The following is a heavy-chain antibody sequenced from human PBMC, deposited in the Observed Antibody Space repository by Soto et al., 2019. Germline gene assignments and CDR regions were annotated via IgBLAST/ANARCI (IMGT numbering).Heavy chain of an antibody. D-gene: IGHD4-17*01. J-gene: IGHJ4*02. V-gene: IGHV3-11*06. CDR1: GFTFRDYY. CDR3: ARSRYGDYLEN. Sequence: QVQLVESGGALVKPGGSLRLSCAASGFTFRDYYLSWIRQAPGKGLESLSYISGISTYTTYADSVRGRFTISRDNAKNSLFLKMNNLTADYTAVYYCARSRYGDYLENGGQGTLVTVSS. CDR2: ISGISTYT.